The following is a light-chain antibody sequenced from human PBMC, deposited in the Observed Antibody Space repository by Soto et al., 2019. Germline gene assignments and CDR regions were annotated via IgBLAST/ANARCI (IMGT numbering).Light chain of an antibody. V-gene: IGLV1-47*01. CDR3: AAWDDSLSGSGV. CDR1: SSNIGSNY. CDR2: RNN. Sequence: QSVLTQPPSASGTPGQRVTISCSGSSSNIGSNYVYWYQQLPGTAPKLLIYRNNQRPSGVPDRFSGSKSGTSASLAISGLRSEDEADYYCAAWDDSLSGSGVFGTGTKVTDL. J-gene: IGLJ1*01.